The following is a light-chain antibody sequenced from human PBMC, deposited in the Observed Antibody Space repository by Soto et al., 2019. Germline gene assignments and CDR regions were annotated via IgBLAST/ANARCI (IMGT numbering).Light chain of an antibody. Sequence: DIQMTQSPSTLSASVGDRVTITCRASQSISSWLAWYQQKPGKAPKLLIYDASSLESGVPSRFSGSGSGTEFTLTISSRQPDDFATYYCQQYNSYPMYTFGQGTKLEIK. J-gene: IGKJ2*01. CDR2: DAS. CDR1: QSISSW. CDR3: QQYNSYPMYT. V-gene: IGKV1-5*01.